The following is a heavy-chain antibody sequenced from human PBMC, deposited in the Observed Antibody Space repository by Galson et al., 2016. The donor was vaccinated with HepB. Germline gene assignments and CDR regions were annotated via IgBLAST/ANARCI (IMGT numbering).Heavy chain of an antibody. D-gene: IGHD2-2*01. CDR2: IKSKPDGGTT. V-gene: IGHV3-15*07. CDR1: DFIFSNAW. CDR3: TTLQHCFTTGCYPARQTYYCLAV. Sequence: SLRLSCAASDFIFSNAWMNWVRQAPGKGLEWVGHIKSKPDGGTTDYAAPVKGRFTISSDDTKKTLYPQMKSLKSEDTAVSYCTTLQHCFTTGCYPARQTYYCLAVWGQGTMVTVSS. J-gene: IGHJ6*02.